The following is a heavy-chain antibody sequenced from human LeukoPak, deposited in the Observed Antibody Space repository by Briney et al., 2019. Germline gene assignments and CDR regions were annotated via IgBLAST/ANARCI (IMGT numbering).Heavy chain of an antibody. D-gene: IGHD3-9*01. Sequence: GGSLGLSCAASGFTFSNAWMSWVRQAPGKGLEWVGRIKSKTDGGTTDYAAPVKGRFTISRDDSKNTLYLQMNSLKTEDTAVYYCTTEGYDILTGLYYFDYWGQGTLVTVSS. CDR3: TTEGYDILTGLYYFDY. CDR2: IKSKTDGGTT. CDR1: GFTFSNAW. J-gene: IGHJ4*02. V-gene: IGHV3-15*01.